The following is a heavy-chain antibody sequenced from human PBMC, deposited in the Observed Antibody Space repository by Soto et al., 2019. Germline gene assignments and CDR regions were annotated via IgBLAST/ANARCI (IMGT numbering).Heavy chain of an antibody. D-gene: IGHD5-18*01. CDR3: ASSVVDTAMAPYYYYYGMDV. Sequence: GASVKVSCTASGGTFSSYAIGWVRQAPGQGLEWMGGIIPIFGTANYAQKFQGRVTITADESTSTAYMELSSLRSEDTAVYYCASSVVDTAMAPYYYYYGMDVWGQGTTVTVSS. J-gene: IGHJ6*02. CDR1: GGTFSSYA. CDR2: IIPIFGTA. V-gene: IGHV1-69*01.